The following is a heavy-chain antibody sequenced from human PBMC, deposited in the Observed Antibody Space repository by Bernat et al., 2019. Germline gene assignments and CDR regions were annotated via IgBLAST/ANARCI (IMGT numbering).Heavy chain of an antibody. V-gene: IGHV3-74*01. CDR1: GFTFSQYW. CDR3: VRDLNRKLDY. Sequence: EVQLAESGGGLVQPGGSLRLSCAASGFTFSQYWMDWVRQAPGKGPVWVSRINTDGTTTNYADSVKGRFTMSRDNAKNIIYLQMNSLRAEDTAVYYCVRDLNRKLDYWCQGTQVTVSP. CDR2: INTDGTTT. J-gene: IGHJ4*02. D-gene: IGHD1-1*01.